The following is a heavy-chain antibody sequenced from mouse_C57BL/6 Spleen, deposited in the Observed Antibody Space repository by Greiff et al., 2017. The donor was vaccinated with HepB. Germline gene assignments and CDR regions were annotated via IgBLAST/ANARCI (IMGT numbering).Heavy chain of an antibody. CDR2: INPGSGGT. Sequence: VQLKESGAELVRPGTSVKVSCKASGYAFTNYLIEWVKQRPGQGLEWIGVINPGSGGTNYNEKFKGKATLTADKSSSTAYMQLSSLTSEDSAVYFCAGAFYAMDYWGQGTSVTVSS. CDR1: GYAFTNYL. CDR3: AGAFYAMDY. V-gene: IGHV1-54*01. J-gene: IGHJ4*01.